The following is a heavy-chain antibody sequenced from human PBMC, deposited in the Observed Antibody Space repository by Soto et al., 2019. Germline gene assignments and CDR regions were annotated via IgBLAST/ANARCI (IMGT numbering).Heavy chain of an antibody. V-gene: IGHV3-13*01. CDR2: IGTAGDT. CDR1: GFTFSSYD. Sequence: GGSLRLSCAASGFTFSSYDMHWVRQATGKGLEWVSAIGTAGDTYYPGSVKGRFTISRENAKNSLYLQMNSLRAEDTAVYYCAREDMVATLGYWGQGTLVTVSS. D-gene: IGHD5-12*01. J-gene: IGHJ4*02. CDR3: AREDMVATLGY.